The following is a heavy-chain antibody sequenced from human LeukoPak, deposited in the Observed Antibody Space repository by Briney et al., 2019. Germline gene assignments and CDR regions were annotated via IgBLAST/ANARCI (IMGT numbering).Heavy chain of an antibody. D-gene: IGHD2-2*01. V-gene: IGHV3-30-3*01. J-gene: IGHJ5*02. CDR3: SRGSVSSTRGWFDP. CDR2: ISYDGTNK. CDR1: GFTFSDNA. Sequence: PGGSLRLSCAASGFTFSDNAMHWVRQAPGKGLEWVAVISYDGTNKYYADSVKGRFTISRDNSKNTLYLQMSSLRAEDTSIYYCSRGSVSSTRGWFDPWGQGTLVTVSS.